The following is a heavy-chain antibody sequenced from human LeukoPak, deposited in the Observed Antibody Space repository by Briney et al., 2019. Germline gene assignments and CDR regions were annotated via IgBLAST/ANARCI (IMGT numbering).Heavy chain of an antibody. V-gene: IGHV3-21*01. CDR1: GFTFDDYG. Sequence: KPGGSLRLSCAASGFTFDDYGMTWVRQAPGKGLEWVSSISSSSSYIYYADSVKGRFTISRDNAKNSLYLQMNSLRAEDTAVYYCAREYGSGSYYRNMDVWGKGTTVTVSS. CDR3: AREYGSGSYYRNMDV. D-gene: IGHD3-10*01. CDR2: ISSSSSYI. J-gene: IGHJ6*03.